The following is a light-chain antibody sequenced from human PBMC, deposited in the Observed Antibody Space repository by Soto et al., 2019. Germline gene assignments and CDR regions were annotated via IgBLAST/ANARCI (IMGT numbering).Light chain of an antibody. CDR1: QSVSSSY. V-gene: IGKV3-20*01. CDR3: QQYDTSPFT. Sequence: EFVLTQSPGTLSLSPGERATLSCRTSQSVSSSYFAWYQQRPGQAPRLLIYGVSTRATGVPDRFSCSGSGTDFTLTISRLEPEDFAVYYCQQYDTSPFTFGQGTKLEIK. CDR2: GVS. J-gene: IGKJ2*01.